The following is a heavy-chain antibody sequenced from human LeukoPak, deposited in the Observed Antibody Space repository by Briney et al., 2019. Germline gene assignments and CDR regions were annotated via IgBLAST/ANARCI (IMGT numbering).Heavy chain of an antibody. J-gene: IGHJ6*03. CDR1: GGTFSSYA. CDR3: ARDEGAAVRGVPYYYYYMDV. Sequence: VALVKVSCKASGGTFSSYAISWVRQAPGQGLEWMGGIIPIFGTANYAQKFQGRVTITTDESTSTAYMELSSLRSEDTAVYYCARDEGAAVRGVPYYYYYMDVWGKGTTVTVSS. D-gene: IGHD3-10*01. CDR2: IIPIFGTA. V-gene: IGHV1-69*05.